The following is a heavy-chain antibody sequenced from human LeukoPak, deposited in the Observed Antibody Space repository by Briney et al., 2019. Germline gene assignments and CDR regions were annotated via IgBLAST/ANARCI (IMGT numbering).Heavy chain of an antibody. J-gene: IGHJ4*02. D-gene: IGHD3-16*02. CDR3: ARDTDPIITFGGVIVGGPNFDY. CDR1: GYTFTSYA. V-gene: IGHV7-4-1*02. Sequence: ASVKVSCKASGYTFTSYAMDWVRQAPGQGLEWMGWINTNTGNPTYAQGFTGRFVFSLDTSVSTAYLQISSLKAEDTAVYYCARDTDPIITFGGVIVGGPNFDYWGQGTLVTVSS. CDR2: INTNTGNP.